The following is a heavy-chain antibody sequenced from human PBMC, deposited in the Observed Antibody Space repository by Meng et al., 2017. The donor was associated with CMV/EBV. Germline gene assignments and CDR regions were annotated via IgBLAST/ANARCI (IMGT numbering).Heavy chain of an antibody. CDR2: IYSEGTT. CDR1: GFTVSNNY. J-gene: IGHJ4*02. Sequence: QLVGCGGGLIQPGGSLRLSCVASGFTVSNNYMRRFRQAPGKGLEWVSLIYSEGTTDYADSVKGRFTISRDNSKNTLYLQMNSLRAEDTAVYYCARDGNYHGVWGQGTLVTVSS. V-gene: IGHV3-53*01. D-gene: IGHD1-7*01. CDR3: ARDGNYHGV.